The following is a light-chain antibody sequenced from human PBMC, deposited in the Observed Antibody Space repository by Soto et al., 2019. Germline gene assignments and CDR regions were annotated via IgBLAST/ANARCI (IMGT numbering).Light chain of an antibody. CDR3: SSYTSNTTPV. CDR2: DVS. V-gene: IGLV2-14*03. J-gene: IGLJ3*02. CDR1: SSDIGGYNY. Sequence: QSVLTQPASVSGCPGQSITISCTGTSSDIGGYNYVSWYQQHPGKAPKLIIYDVSNRPSGVSDRFSGSKSGNTASLAISGLQAEDEADYYCSSYTSNTTPVFGGGTQLTVL.